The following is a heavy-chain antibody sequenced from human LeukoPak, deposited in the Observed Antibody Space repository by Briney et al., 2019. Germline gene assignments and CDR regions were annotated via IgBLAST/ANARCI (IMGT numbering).Heavy chain of an antibody. CDR1: GFTLSNYR. CDR3: ARGGGSGYDWGTVY. J-gene: IGHJ4*02. V-gene: IGHV3-74*01. Sequence: GGSLRLSCAASGFTLSNYRMNWVRQAPGKGLVWVSGIKTDGITTTYADSVKGRFTVSRDNAKNTLYLQMNSLRAEDTAVYYCARGGGSGYDWGTVYWGQGTLVTVSS. D-gene: IGHD5-12*01. CDR2: IKTDGITT.